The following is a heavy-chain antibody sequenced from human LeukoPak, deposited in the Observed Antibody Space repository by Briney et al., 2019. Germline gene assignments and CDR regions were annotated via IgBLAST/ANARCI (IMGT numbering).Heavy chain of an antibody. CDR3: ARDKYPGSGSYYIFDY. J-gene: IGHJ4*02. CDR2: IWYEGRTK. D-gene: IGHD1-26*01. V-gene: IGHV3-33*01. CDR1: GFTFSSYG. Sequence: GGSLRLSCAASGFTFSSYGMHWVRQAPGKGLEWVASIWYEGRTKYYIDSVKGRFTISRDNSRNTLNLQMNSLRAEDTAVYYCARDKYPGSGSYYIFDYWGQGTLVTVSS.